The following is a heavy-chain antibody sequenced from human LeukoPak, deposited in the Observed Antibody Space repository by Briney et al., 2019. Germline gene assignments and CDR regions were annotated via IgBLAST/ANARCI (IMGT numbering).Heavy chain of an antibody. CDR1: GGTFSSYA. D-gene: IGHD5-24*01. J-gene: IGHJ4*02. CDR2: IIPIFGTA. CDR3: ARAPEMATLHFDY. Sequence: SSVKVSCKASGGTFSSYAIGWVRQAPGQGLEWMGGIIPIFGTANYAQKFQGRVTITTDESTSTAYMELSSLRSEDTAVYYCARAPEMATLHFDYWGQGTLVTVSS. V-gene: IGHV1-69*05.